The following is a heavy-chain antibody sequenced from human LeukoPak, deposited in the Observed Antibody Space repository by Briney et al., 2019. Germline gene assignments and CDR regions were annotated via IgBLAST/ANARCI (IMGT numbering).Heavy chain of an antibody. Sequence: SETLSLTCAGYGESSLSSYYWSWIRQTAGGALEWIGEINHSGYTNYNPSLKSRVTLSIDTSKNQFSLRLNSVTAADTAVYYCSRQVVGTDYWGQGTLVTVSS. J-gene: IGHJ4*02. CDR1: GESSLSSYY. D-gene: IGHD3-22*01. CDR3: SRQVVGTDY. CDR2: INHSGYT. V-gene: IGHV4-34*01.